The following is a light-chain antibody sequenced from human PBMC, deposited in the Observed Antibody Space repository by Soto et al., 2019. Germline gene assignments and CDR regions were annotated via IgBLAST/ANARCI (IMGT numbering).Light chain of an antibody. CDR3: HQYNSWPPGT. V-gene: IGKV3-15*01. CDR2: GAS. Sequence: EIVMTHSPTILSVSPGERATRSCRASQSVSSNLAWYQQKPGQPPRLLIYGASTRATGIPARFSGSGSGTEFTLTISSLQSEDFALYYCHQYNSWPPGTFGQGTKVDIK. J-gene: IGKJ2*01. CDR1: QSVSSN.